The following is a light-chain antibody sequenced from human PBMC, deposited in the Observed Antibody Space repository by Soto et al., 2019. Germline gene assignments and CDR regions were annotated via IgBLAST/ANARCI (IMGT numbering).Light chain of an antibody. J-gene: IGLJ2*01. CDR1: SSNVGSNT. CDR2: SDD. Sequence: QSVLTQPPSASGTPGQRVTISCSGSSSNVGSNTVSWYQQLPGTAPKVLIYSDDQRPSGVPDRFSGSRSGSSASLAISGLQSGDEADYYCCSYAGRCGVLFGGGTKLTVL. V-gene: IGLV1-44*01. CDR3: CSYAGRCGVL.